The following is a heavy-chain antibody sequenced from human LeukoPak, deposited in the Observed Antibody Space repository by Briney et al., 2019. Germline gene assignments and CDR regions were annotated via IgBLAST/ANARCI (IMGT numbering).Heavy chain of an antibody. J-gene: IGHJ4*02. CDR2: ISSSSSYI. CDR1: GFTFSDYY. V-gene: IGHV3-11*06. CDR3: AREEAYDSLDY. Sequence: GGSLRLSCAASGFTFSDYYMSWIRQAPGKGLEWVSSISSSSSYIYYADSVKGRFTISRDNTKNSLFLQMNSLRAGDTAVYYCAREEAYDSLDYWGQGTLVTVSS. D-gene: IGHD3-22*01.